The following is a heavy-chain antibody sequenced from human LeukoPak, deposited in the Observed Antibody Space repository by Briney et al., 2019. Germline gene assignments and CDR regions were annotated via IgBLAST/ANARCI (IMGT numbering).Heavy chain of an antibody. J-gene: IGHJ6*02. V-gene: IGHV3-9*01. D-gene: IGHD1-1*01. CDR2: ISWNSGSI. CDR1: GFTFDDYA. Sequence: PGRSLRLSCAASGFTFDDYAMHWVRQAPGKGLEWVSGISWNSGSIGYADSVKGRFTISRDNAKNSLYLQMNSLRAEDTALYYCLPTRAYGMDVWGQGTTVTVSS. CDR3: LPTRAYGMDV.